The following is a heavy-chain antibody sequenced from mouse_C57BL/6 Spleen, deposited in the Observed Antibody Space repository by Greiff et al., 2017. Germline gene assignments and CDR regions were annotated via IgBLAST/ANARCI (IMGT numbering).Heavy chain of an antibody. Sequence: VQLQQSGPELVKPGASVKIPCKASGYTFTDYNMDWVKPSHGKSLEWIGDINPNNGGTIYNQKFKGKATLTVDKSSSTAYMELRSLTSEDTAVYYCARRHYGSSPLDYWGQGTTLTVSS. CDR3: ARRHYGSSPLDY. CDR2: INPNNGGT. D-gene: IGHD1-1*01. CDR1: GYTFTDYN. J-gene: IGHJ2*01. V-gene: IGHV1-18*01.